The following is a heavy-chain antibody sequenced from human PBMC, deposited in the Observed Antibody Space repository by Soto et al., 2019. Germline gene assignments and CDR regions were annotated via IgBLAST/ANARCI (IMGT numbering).Heavy chain of an antibody. CDR3: ARRRPAYYDFWSGHNWFDP. CDR1: GYTFSSYY. Sequence: VSVKVYCKASGYTFSSYYMHWVRQAPGQGLEWMGIINPSGGSTSYAQKFQGRVTMTRDTSTSTVYMELSSLRSEDTAVYYCARRRPAYYDFWSGHNWFDPWGQGTLLTVSS. D-gene: IGHD3-3*01. V-gene: IGHV1-46*03. CDR2: INPSGGST. J-gene: IGHJ5*02.